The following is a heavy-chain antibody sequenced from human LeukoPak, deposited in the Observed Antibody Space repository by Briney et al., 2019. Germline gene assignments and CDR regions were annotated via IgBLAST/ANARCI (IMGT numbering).Heavy chain of an antibody. J-gene: IGHJ4*02. Sequence: GGSLRLSCAASGFTFSSYAMSWVRQAPGKGLEWVSAISSSGGSTYYADSVKGRFTISRDNSKNPLYLQMNSLRAEDTAVYYCAKGEWIQFQLYYFDYWGQGTLVTVSS. CDR1: GFTFSSYA. D-gene: IGHD5-18*01. V-gene: IGHV3-23*01. CDR3: AKGEWIQFQLYYFDY. CDR2: ISSSGGST.